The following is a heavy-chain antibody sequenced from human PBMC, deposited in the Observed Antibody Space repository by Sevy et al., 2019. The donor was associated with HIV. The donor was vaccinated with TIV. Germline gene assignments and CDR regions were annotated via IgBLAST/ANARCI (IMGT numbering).Heavy chain of an antibody. CDR3: ARGEGDLTI. CDR1: GGSFSGYY. CDR2: INHSGST. V-gene: IGHV4-34*01. Sequence: SETLSLTCAVYGGSFSGYYLSWIRQPPGKGLEWIGEINHSGSTNYNPSLKSRVTISVDTSKNQFSLKLSSVTAADTAVYYCARGEGDLTIWGQGTLVTVSS. D-gene: IGHD3-3*01. J-gene: IGHJ4*02.